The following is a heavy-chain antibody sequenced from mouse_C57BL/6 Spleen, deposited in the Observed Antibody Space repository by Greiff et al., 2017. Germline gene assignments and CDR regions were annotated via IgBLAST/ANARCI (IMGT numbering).Heavy chain of an antibody. CDR1: GYTFTSYD. Sequence: VQLQESGPELVKPGASVKLSCKASGYTFTSYDINWVKQRPGQGLEWIGWIYPRDGSTKYNEKFKGKATLTVDTASSTAYMELHSLTSEDSAVYFCARTSYYGSSYYFDYWGQGTTLTVSS. CDR2: IYPRDGST. V-gene: IGHV1-85*01. J-gene: IGHJ2*01. D-gene: IGHD1-1*01. CDR3: ARTSYYGSSYYFDY.